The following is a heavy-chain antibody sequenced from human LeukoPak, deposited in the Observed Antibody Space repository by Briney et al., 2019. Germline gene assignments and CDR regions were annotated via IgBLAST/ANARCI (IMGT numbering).Heavy chain of an antibody. V-gene: IGHV3-48*03. J-gene: IGHJ6*04. D-gene: IGHD1-1*01. CDR3: TKETPQMDV. CDR1: GFTFSSYE. Sequence: PGGSLRLSCAASGFTFSSYEMNWVRQAPGQGLEWVAYISSSGNTVHYAGSVKGRFTISRDNAKNSLYLQMNRLRAEDTAVYYYTKETPQMDVWGKGTTVTVSS. CDR2: ISSSGNTV.